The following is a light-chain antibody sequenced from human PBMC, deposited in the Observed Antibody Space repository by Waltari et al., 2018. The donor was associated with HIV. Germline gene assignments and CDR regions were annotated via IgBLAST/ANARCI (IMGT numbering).Light chain of an antibody. J-gene: IGKJ4*01. CDR3: QQRTNWPLT. CDR2: DAS. Sequence: EIVLTQSPATLSLSPGEGATLSCRASQSVSTYLAWYQHKPGQAPRLLIYDASNRATGIPARFSGSGSGTDFILTISSLEPEDFAIYYCQQRTNWPLTFGGGTKVEIK. CDR1: QSVSTY. V-gene: IGKV3-11*01.